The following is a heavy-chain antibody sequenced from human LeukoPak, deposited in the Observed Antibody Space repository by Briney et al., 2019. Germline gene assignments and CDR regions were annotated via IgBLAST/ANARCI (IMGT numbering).Heavy chain of an antibody. D-gene: IGHD5-12*01. Sequence: GRSLRLPCTASGFTFGDYAMSWVRQAPGKGLEWVGFIRSKAYGGTTEYAASVKGRFTISRDDSKSIAYLQMNSLKTEDTAVYYCTRHRESGYSGYDYHPLDYWGQGTLVTVSS. J-gene: IGHJ4*02. CDR1: GFTFGDYA. V-gene: IGHV3-49*04. CDR2: IRSKAYGGTT. CDR3: TRHRESGYSGYDYHPLDY.